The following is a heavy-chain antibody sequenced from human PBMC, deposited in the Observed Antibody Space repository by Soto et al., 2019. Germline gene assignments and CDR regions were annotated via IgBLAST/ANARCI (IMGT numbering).Heavy chain of an antibody. J-gene: IGHJ4*02. CDR2: IYYSGST. V-gene: IGHV4-59*01. D-gene: IGHD5-18*01. CDR3: ARRYGYSFDY. Sequence: SETLSLTCTVAGGSIRSYYGGWIRQPPGKGLEWIGYIYYSGSTNYNPSLKSRVTISVDTSKNQFSLKLSSVTAADTAVYYCARRYGYSFDYWGQGTLVTVPQ. CDR1: GGSIRSYY.